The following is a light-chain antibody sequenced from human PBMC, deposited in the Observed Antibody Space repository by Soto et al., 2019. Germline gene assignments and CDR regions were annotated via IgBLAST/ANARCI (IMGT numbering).Light chain of an antibody. CDR1: SSNIGAGYD. V-gene: IGLV1-40*01. J-gene: IGLJ2*01. CDR2: DNN. Sequence: QSVLTQPPSVSGAPGQRVTISCTGSSSNIGAGYDVHWYQQLPGTAPKLLIYDNNNRPSGVPDQFSGSKSGTSASLAITGLQAEDEADYYCQSYDSSLSGVLFGGGTKLTVL. CDR3: QSYDSSLSGVL.